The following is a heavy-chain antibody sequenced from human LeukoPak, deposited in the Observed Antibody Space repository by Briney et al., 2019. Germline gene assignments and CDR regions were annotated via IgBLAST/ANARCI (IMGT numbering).Heavy chain of an antibody. CDR1: GFTFSDYG. CDR2: ISYDGSNK. Sequence: GRSLRLSCAASGFTFSDYGMHWVRQAPGKGLEWVAVISYDGSNKLYADSVKGRFTISRDNSQNTLYLQMNSLRAEDTAVYYCAKTRTNYYDSSGYSYYFDYWGQGTLVTVSS. J-gene: IGHJ4*02. V-gene: IGHV3-30*18. D-gene: IGHD3-22*01. CDR3: AKTRTNYYDSSGYSYYFDY.